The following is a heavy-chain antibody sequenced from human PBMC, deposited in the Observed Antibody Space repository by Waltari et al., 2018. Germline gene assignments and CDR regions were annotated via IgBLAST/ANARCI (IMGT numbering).Heavy chain of an antibody. V-gene: IGHV1-69*05. CDR1: GGTFSSYA. Sequence: QVQLVQSGAEVKKPGSSVKVPCKASGGTFSSYAIRWVRQAPGPGLEWMGGIIPIFGTANYAQKFQGRVTITTDESTSTAYMELSSLRSEDTAVYYCARGGYYYDSSGTHDAFDIWGQGTMVTVSS. D-gene: IGHD3-22*01. CDR3: ARGGYYYDSSGTHDAFDI. J-gene: IGHJ3*02. CDR2: IIPIFGTA.